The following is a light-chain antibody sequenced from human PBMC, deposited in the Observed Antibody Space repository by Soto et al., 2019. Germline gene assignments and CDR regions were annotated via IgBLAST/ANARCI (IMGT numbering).Light chain of an antibody. CDR3: CSYAGRSILV. Sequence: SALTQPASVSGSPGQSITISCTGTSSDVGGYNLVSWYQQHPGRAPKLIIYEGTKRPSGVSDRFSVSKSGNTASLTISGLQADDEADYHCCSYAGRSILVFGTGTKVTVL. V-gene: IGLV2-23*01. CDR2: EGT. CDR1: SSDVGGYNL. J-gene: IGLJ1*01.